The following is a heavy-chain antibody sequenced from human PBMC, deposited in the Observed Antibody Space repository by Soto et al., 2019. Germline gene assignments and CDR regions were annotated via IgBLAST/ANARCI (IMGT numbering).Heavy chain of an antibody. Sequence: EVQLVESRGGLVQPGGSLRLSCAASGFTVSSNYMSWVRQAPGKGLEWVSVIYSGGSAYYADSVKGRFTISRDNSKNTLYLQMNILTAEDTAVYYCARHGYSYGGGYFDYWGQGTLVTVSS. CDR3: ARHGYSYGGGYFDY. CDR2: IYSGGSA. CDR1: GFTVSSNY. D-gene: IGHD5-18*01. J-gene: IGHJ4*02. V-gene: IGHV3-66*04.